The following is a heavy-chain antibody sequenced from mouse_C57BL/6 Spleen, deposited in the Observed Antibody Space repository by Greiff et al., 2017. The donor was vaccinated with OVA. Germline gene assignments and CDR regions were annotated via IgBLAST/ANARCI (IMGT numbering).Heavy chain of an antibody. D-gene: IGHD2-4*01. CDR1: GYTFTSYW. J-gene: IGHJ4*01. Sequence: VQLQQPGAELVKPGASVKLSCKASGYTFTSYWMHWVKQSPGQGLEWIGMIHPNSGSTSYNEKFKSKATLTVDKSSSTAYMQLSSLTSEDSAVYYCHYDANYAMDYWGQGTSVTVSS. V-gene: IGHV1-64*01. CDR3: HYDANYAMDY. CDR2: IHPNSGST.